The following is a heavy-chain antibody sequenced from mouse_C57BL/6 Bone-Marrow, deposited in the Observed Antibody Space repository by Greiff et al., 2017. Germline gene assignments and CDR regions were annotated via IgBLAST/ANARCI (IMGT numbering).Heavy chain of an antibody. CDR1: GFSFNTYA. Sequence: GGGLVQPKGSLKLSCAASGFSFNTYAMNWVRQAPGKGLEWVARIRSKSNNYATYYADSVKDRFTISRDDSESMLYLQMNNLKTEDTAMYYCVRTGDYDRKHWYAMDYWGQGTSVTVSS. D-gene: IGHD2-4*01. CDR3: VRTGDYDRKHWYAMDY. V-gene: IGHV10-1*01. CDR2: IRSKSNNYAT. J-gene: IGHJ4*01.